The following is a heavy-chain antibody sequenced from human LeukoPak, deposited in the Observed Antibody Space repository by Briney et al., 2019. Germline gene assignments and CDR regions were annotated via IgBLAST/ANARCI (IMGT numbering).Heavy chain of an antibody. V-gene: IGHV3-23*01. J-gene: IGHJ6*02. CDR2: ISGSGGST. CDR3: AREKPGSGSHFYGMDV. D-gene: IGHD3-10*01. CDR1: GFTLRTYG. Sequence: PGGSLRLSCAASGFTLRTYGMSWVRQAPGKGLEWVSAISGSGGSTYYADSVKGRFTISRDNSKNTLYLQMNSLRAEDTAVYYCAREKPGSGSHFYGMDVWGQGTTVTVSS.